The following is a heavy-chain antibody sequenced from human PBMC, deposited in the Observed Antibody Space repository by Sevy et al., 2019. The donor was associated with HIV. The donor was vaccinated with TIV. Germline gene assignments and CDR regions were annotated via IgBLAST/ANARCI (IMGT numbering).Heavy chain of an antibody. J-gene: IGHJ4*03. D-gene: IGHD6-19*01. Sequence: ASVKVSCKASGYTFTDYYMHWVRQAPGQGLEWMGWINSRSGGSKYAQKFQGRVTMTRDTSISTAYMELSRMRSEDTVVYYCGRVRLDGGWLAFDDWGHRTLFTVSS. V-gene: IGHV1-2*02. CDR2: INSRSGGS. CDR1: GYTFTDYY. CDR3: GRVRLDGGWLAFDD.